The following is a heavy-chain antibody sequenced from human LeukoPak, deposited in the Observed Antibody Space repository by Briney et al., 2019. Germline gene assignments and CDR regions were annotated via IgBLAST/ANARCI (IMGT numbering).Heavy chain of an antibody. V-gene: IGHV3-11*01. CDR3: ARENSSGYWRNYYYGMDV. D-gene: IGHD3-22*01. Sequence: PGGSLRLSGAASGFTFSDYYMSWIRQAPGKGLEWVSYISSSGSTIYYADSVKGRFTISRDNAKNSLYLQMNSLRAEDTAVYYCARENSSGYWRNYYYGMDVWGQGTTVTVSS. CDR2: ISSSGSTI. J-gene: IGHJ6*02. CDR1: GFTFSDYY.